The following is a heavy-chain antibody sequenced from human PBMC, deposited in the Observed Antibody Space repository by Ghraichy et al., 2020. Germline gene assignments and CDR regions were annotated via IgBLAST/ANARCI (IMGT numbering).Heavy chain of an antibody. D-gene: IGHD4-17*01. CDR1: GGSFSGYY. V-gene: IGHV4-34*01. Sequence: SETLSLTCAVYGGSFSGYYWSWIRQPPGKGLEWIGEINHSGSTNYNPSLKSRVTISVDTSKNQFSLKLSSVTAADTAVYYCARREWAVTVFSRGMDVWGQGTTVNVSS. CDR2: INHSGST. CDR3: ARREWAVTVFSRGMDV. J-gene: IGHJ6*02.